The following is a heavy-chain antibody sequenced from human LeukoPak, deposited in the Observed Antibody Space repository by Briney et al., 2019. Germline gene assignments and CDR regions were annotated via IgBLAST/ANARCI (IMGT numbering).Heavy chain of an antibody. CDR3: ARSSTIFGHFAY. D-gene: IGHD3-3*01. CDR1: GGSISVTPYY. V-gene: IGHV4-39*07. Sequence: SETLSLTCAISGGSISVTPYYWGWIRQPPGKGLEWIGSIYYSGSTYYNPSLKSRLTISVDTSKNQFSLKLTSVTAADTAVYYCARSSTIFGHFAYWGRGTLVTVSS. J-gene: IGHJ4*02. CDR2: IYYSGST.